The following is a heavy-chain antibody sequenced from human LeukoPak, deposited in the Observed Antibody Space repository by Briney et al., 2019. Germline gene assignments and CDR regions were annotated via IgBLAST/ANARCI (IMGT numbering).Heavy chain of an antibody. CDR2: INHSGSA. CDR1: SGSFRGSY. V-gene: IGHV4-34*01. CDR3: ARGRIAAV. Sequence: SETLSLTCAVYSGSFRGSYWSWIRQPPGKGLEWIGKINHSGSADYNPSLKSRVTISLDTSKTQFSLQLSSVTAADTAVYYCARGRIAAVWGQGTLVTVSS. D-gene: IGHD6-13*01. J-gene: IGHJ4*02.